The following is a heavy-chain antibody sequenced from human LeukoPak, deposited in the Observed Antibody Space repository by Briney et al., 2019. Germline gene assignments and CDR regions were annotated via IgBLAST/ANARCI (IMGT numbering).Heavy chain of an antibody. Sequence: GGSLRLSCAASGFTFSSYEMNWVPQAPGKGLEWGSYISSSGSTIYCADSVKGRFTISRDNAANSLFLQMNSLRVEDTAVYYCARDLQTGLAFDAWGQGTVVAVSS. D-gene: IGHD7-27*01. V-gene: IGHV3-48*03. CDR3: ARDLQTGLAFDA. CDR1: GFTFSSYE. CDR2: ISSSGSTI. J-gene: IGHJ3*01.